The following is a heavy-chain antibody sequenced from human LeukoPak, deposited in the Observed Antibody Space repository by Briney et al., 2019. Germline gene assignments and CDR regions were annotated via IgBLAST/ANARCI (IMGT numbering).Heavy chain of an antibody. Sequence: GGSLRLSCAASGFTFSSYGMHWVRQAPGKGLEWVAFIRYDGSNKYCADSVKGRFTISRDNSKNTLYLQMNSLRAEDTAVYYCAKSNRDYIVVVPAARDDAFDIWGQGTMVTVSS. CDR2: IRYDGSNK. CDR1: GFTFSSYG. V-gene: IGHV3-30*02. CDR3: AKSNRDYIVVVPAARDDAFDI. D-gene: IGHD2-2*01. J-gene: IGHJ3*02.